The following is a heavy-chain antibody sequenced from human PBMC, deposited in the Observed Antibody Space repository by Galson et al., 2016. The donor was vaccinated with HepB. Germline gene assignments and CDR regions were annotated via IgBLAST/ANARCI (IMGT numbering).Heavy chain of an antibody. V-gene: IGHV4-61*01. Sequence: ETLSLTCSVSGASVNSGRYYWSWIRQPPGKGLEWIGYIYYSGSTNYNPSLKSRVTFSIDTSKNQFSLRLSSVTAADTAVYYCARVFSSSWFYYFDIWGQGTLVTVSS. D-gene: IGHD6-13*01. CDR3: ARVFSSSWFYYFDI. CDR1: GASVNSGRYY. J-gene: IGHJ4*02. CDR2: IYYSGST.